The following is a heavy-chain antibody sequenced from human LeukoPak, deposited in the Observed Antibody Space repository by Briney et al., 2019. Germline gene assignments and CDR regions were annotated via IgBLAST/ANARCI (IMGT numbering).Heavy chain of an antibody. D-gene: IGHD1-14*01. J-gene: IGHJ6*03. CDR1: GFTFSSCS. Sequence: PGGSLRLSCAASGFTFSSCSMNWVRQAPGKGLEWVSSISFSTSYIFYADSVKGRFTVSRDNAKNSLYLQMNSLRAEDTAVYYCARGLTDYYYYYMDVWGKGTTVTVSS. CDR3: ARGLTDYYYYYMDV. V-gene: IGHV3-21*01. CDR2: ISFSTSYI.